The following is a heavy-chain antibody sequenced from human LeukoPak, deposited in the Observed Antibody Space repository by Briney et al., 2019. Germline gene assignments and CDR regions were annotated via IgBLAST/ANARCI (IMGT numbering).Heavy chain of an antibody. J-gene: IGHJ6*04. CDR3: ARVPSKTVHYYYYYGMDV. V-gene: IGHV1-69*06. CDR1: GGTFSSYA. CDR2: IIPIFGTA. Sequence: ASVKVSCKASGGTFSSYAISWVRQAPGQGLEWMGGIIPIFGTANYAQKFQGRVTITADKSTSTAYMELNSLRSEDTAVYYCARVPSKTVHYYYYYGMDVWGKGTTVTVSS.